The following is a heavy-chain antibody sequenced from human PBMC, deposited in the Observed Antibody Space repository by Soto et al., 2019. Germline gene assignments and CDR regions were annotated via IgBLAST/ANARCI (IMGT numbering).Heavy chain of an antibody. CDR2: IYYSGST. V-gene: IGHV4-59*01. Sequence: PSETLSLTCTVSGGSISSYYWSWIRQPPGKGLERIGYIYYSGSTNYNPSLKSRVTISVDTSKNQFSLKLSSVTAADTAVYYCAREERKGYYYYYGMDVWGQGTTVTVSS. CDR3: AREERKGYYYYYGMDV. J-gene: IGHJ6*02. CDR1: GGSISSYY.